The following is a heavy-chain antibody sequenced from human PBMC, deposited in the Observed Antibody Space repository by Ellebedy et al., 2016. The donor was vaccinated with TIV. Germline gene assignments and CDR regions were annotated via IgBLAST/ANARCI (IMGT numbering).Heavy chain of an antibody. V-gene: IGHV3-72*01. CDR3: TRAAYGHGYDY. D-gene: IGHD5-24*01. Sequence: PSETLSLTCAASGSSFSDHYMDWVRQAPGKGLEWVGRIRNKANNYMTEYAASVKGRFTISRDDSKNSLSLQMNSLKIEDTAVYFCTRAAYGHGYDYWGQGTLVTVS. J-gene: IGHJ4*02. CDR1: GSSFSDHY. CDR2: IRNKANNYMT.